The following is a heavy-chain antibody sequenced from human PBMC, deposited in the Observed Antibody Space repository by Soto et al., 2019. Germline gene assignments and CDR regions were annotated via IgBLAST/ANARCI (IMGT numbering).Heavy chain of an antibody. D-gene: IGHD3-3*01. J-gene: IGHJ6*02. CDR2: IYARGST. CDR1: GGSMRSYY. Sequence: QVQLQESGPGLVKPSETLSLTCTVSGGSMRSYYWNWIRQPAGEGLEWIGRIYARGSTKYNPSRESRVTMFVDVSQNQYSLRLTAVTAADTAVYYCAGIGEEIYYGMDVWGQGTTVTVSS. CDR3: AGIGEEIYYGMDV. V-gene: IGHV4-4*07.